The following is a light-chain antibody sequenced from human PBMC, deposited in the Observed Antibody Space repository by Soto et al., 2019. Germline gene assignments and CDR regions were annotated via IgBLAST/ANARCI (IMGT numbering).Light chain of an antibody. CDR2: DTS. CDR1: QGIGDT. Sequence: EVVMRQSAATLSVSPGEGAPLSCRASQGIGDTLAWYKHKPGQPPRLLIYDTSTRATGVPTRFSGSRSGAEFTLTINSLKSEDFEVYYCQPYNNWPLTFGGGTKVDIK. J-gene: IGKJ4*01. CDR3: QPYNNWPLT. V-gene: IGKV3-15*01.